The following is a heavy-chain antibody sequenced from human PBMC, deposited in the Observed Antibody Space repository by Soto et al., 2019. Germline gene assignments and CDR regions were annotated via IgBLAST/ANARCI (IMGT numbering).Heavy chain of an antibody. V-gene: IGHV3-48*02. Sequence: PGGSLRLSCAASGFTFSSYSMNWVRQAPGKGLEWVSYISSSSSSTIYYADSVKGRFTISRDNAKNSLYLQMNSLRDEDTAVYYCARDKYYYDSSGYHRGGMDVWGQGTTVTVSS. CDR2: ISSSSSSTI. D-gene: IGHD3-22*01. J-gene: IGHJ6*02. CDR1: GFTFSSYS. CDR3: ARDKYYYDSSGYHRGGMDV.